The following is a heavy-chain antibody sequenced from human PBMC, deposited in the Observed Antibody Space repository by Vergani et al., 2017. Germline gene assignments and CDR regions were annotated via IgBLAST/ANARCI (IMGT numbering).Heavy chain of an antibody. CDR3: AHSLLRIAVAGNRHDAFDI. Sequence: QITLKESGPTLVKPTQTLTLTCTFSGFSLSTSGVGVGWFRQPPGKALEWLALIYWDDDKRYSPSLKSRLTITKDTSKNQVVLTMTNMDPVDTATYDCAHSLLRIAVAGNRHDAFDIWGQGTMVTVSS. CDR2: IYWDDDK. D-gene: IGHD6-19*01. V-gene: IGHV2-5*02. J-gene: IGHJ3*02. CDR1: GFSLSTSGVG.